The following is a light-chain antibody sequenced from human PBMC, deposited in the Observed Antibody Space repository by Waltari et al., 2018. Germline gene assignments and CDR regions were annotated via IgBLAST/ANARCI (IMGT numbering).Light chain of an antibody. CDR2: DVS. CDR3: SSYTSSSTWV. V-gene: IGLV2-14*01. Sequence: QSALTQPASVSGSPGQSITISCTGTSSDVVGYNYVSWYQQHPGKAPKLMIYDVSKRPSGVSNRFSGSKSGNTASLTISGLQAEDEADYYCSSYTSSSTWVFGGGTKVTVL. J-gene: IGLJ3*02. CDR1: SSDVVGYNY.